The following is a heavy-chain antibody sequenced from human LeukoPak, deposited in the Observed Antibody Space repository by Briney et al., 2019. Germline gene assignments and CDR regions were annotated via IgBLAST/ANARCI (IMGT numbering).Heavy chain of an antibody. CDR2: INHSGST. D-gene: IGHD3-9*01. Sequence: SETLSLTCAVYGGSFSGYYWSWIRQPPGKGLEWIGEINHSGSTNYNPSLKSRVTMSVDTSKNQFSLKLSSVTAADTAVYYCAREDYDILTGNDAFDIWGQGTMVTVSS. CDR3: AREDYDILTGNDAFDI. CDR1: GGSFSGYY. J-gene: IGHJ3*02. V-gene: IGHV4-34*01.